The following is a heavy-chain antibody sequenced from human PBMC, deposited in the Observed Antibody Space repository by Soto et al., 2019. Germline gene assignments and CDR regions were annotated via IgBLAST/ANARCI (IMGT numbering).Heavy chain of an antibody. CDR1: GGTFSSYT. CDR2: IIPILGIA. J-gene: IGHJ5*02. Sequence: ASVKVSCKASGGTFSSYTISWVRQAPGQGLEWMGRIIPILGIANYAQKFQGRVTITADKSTSTAYMELSSLRSEDTAVYYCARDHSDYFSSTSCYYDPLNWFDPWGQGTLVTVSS. V-gene: IGHV1-69*04. D-gene: IGHD2-2*01. CDR3: ARDHSDYFSSTSCYYDPLNWFDP.